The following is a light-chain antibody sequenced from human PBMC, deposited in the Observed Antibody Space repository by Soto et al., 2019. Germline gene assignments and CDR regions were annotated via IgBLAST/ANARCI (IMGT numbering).Light chain of an antibody. V-gene: IGLV1-44*01. CDR2: TNN. J-gene: IGLJ3*02. Sequence: QSVLAQPPSASGTPGQRVTISCSGSSSNIGSNPVNWSRQLPGTAPKLLISTNNQRPSGVPDRFSGSKSGTSASLAISGLQSEDEADYYCAAWDDSLNGGVFGGGTKVTVL. CDR1: SSNIGSNP. CDR3: AAWDDSLNGGV.